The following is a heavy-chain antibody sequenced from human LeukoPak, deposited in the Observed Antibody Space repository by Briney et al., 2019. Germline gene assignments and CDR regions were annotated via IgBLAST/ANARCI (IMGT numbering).Heavy chain of an antibody. Sequence: GESLRISCKASGYTFATYWIAWVRQIPGKGLEWMGIIYPGDSDTRYSPSFQGHVTISADRSISTAYLQWSSLRASDTAMYYCARTGAAGMYNWLVPWGQGTLVTVSS. CDR2: IYPGDSDT. D-gene: IGHD6-13*01. CDR3: ARTGAAGMYNWLVP. V-gene: IGHV5-51*01. CDR1: GYTFATYW. J-gene: IGHJ5*02.